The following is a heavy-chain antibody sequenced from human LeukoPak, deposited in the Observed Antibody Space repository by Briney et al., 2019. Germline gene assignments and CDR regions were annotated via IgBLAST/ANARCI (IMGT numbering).Heavy chain of an antibody. CDR2: IYPGDSDT. J-gene: IGHJ3*02. CDR1: GDSFTSYW. D-gene: IGHD2-21*02. V-gene: IGHV5-51*01. Sequence: GESLKISCKGSGDSFTSYWIGWVRQMPGKGLEWMGIIYPGDSDTRYSPSFQGQVTISADKSISTAYLQWSSLKASDTAMYYCASPAAYCGGDCSEDDAFDIWGQGTMVTVSS. CDR3: ASPAAYCGGDCSEDDAFDI.